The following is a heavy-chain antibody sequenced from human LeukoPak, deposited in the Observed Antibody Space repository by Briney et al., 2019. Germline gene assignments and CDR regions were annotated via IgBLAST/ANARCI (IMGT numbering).Heavy chain of an antibody. CDR1: GGTFSNHA. Sequence: SVTVSCKASGGTFSNHAVNWLRQAPGQGFQWMGGIIPIFGTTNSAQKFRGRVTFTADESTSTAYMELSSLTSDDTAVYYCARGLDGKFYWYFDLWGRGTLVTVSS. CDR3: ARGLDGKFYWYFDL. D-gene: IGHD5-24*01. V-gene: IGHV1-69*13. CDR2: IIPIFGTT. J-gene: IGHJ2*01.